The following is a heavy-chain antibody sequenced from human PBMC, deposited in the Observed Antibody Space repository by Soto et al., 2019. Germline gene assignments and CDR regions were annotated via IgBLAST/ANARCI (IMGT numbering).Heavy chain of an antibody. Sequence: SGPTLVNPPQTLTLTCTFSGFSLSSSGVGVGWIRQPPGKALEWLAFNFWNDDKRYSPSLKSRLTITKDTSKNQVVLTMTNMDPVDTATYFCAHSLYDSTGYYYFNYWGQGTLVTVSS. J-gene: IGHJ4*02. CDR2: NFWNDDK. CDR3: AHSLYDSTGYYYFNY. CDR1: GFSLSSSGVG. D-gene: IGHD3-22*01. V-gene: IGHV2-5*01.